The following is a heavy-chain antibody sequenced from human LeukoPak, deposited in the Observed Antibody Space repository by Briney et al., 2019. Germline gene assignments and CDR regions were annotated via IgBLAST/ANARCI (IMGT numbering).Heavy chain of an antibody. CDR3: AKDSGDSSGSYWYFDL. CDR2: ISGSGGST. D-gene: IGHD3-22*01. V-gene: IGHV3-23*01. CDR1: GFTFSSYA. Sequence: PGGSLRLSCAASGFTFSSYAMSWVRQAPGKGLEWVSAISGSGGSTYYADSVKGRFTISRDNSKNTLYLQMNSLRAEDTVVYYCAKDSGDSSGSYWYFDLWGRGTLVTVSS. J-gene: IGHJ2*01.